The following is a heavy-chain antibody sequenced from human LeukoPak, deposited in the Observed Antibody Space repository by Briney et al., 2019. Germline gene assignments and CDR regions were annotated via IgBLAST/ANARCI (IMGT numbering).Heavy chain of an antibody. Sequence: GGSLRLSCAASGFTFSSYAMSWVRQAPGKGLEWVSAISGSGGSTYYADSVKGRFTISRDNSRKTLYLQMNSLRAEDTAVYYCARGGSSWVEDLDYWGQGTLVSVFS. V-gene: IGHV3-23*01. CDR2: ISGSGGST. J-gene: IGHJ4*02. CDR1: GFTFSSYA. D-gene: IGHD6-13*01. CDR3: ARGGSSWVEDLDY.